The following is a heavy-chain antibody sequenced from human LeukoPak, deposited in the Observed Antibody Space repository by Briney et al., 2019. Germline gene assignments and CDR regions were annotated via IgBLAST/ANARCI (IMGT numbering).Heavy chain of an antibody. V-gene: IGHV3-23*01. J-gene: IGHJ4*02. Sequence: GGSLRLSCVASGFTFSHYSMNWVRQAPGKGLEWVSGFSGSGGSTSYADSVKGRFTISRDMSKDTLYLQMNTLRAEDTAIYYCAKEFPGYSFDYWGQGTLVTVSS. CDR3: AKEFPGYSFDY. CDR1: GFTFSHYS. D-gene: IGHD5-12*01. CDR2: FSGSGGST.